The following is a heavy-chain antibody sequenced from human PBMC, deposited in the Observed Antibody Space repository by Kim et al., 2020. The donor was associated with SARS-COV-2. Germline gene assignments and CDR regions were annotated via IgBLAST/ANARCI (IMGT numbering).Heavy chain of an antibody. J-gene: IGHJ6*02. V-gene: IGHV4-34*01. D-gene: IGHD2-2*01. CDR1: GGSFSGYY. CDR3: ARGPGGLVPAATNYYYYYYYYGMDV. CDR2: INHSGST. Sequence: SETLSLTCAVYGGSFSGYYWSWIRQPPGKGLEWIGEINHSGSTNYNPSLKSRVTISVDTSKNQFSLKLSSVTAADTAVYYCARGPGGLVPAATNYYYYYYYYGMDVWGQGTTVTVSS.